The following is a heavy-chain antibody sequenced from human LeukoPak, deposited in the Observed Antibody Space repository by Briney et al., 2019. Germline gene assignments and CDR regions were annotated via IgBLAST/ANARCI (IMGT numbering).Heavy chain of an antibody. Sequence: ALVKASCKASGYTFTNYGVSWVRQAPGHGLEWMGWISGYNGYINYAQKFQFRVTMTTDTSTSTAYMELRSLTSDDTAVYYCARAPSYDCSSTSCYTEGDAFDIWGQGTMVTVSS. CDR1: GYTFTNYG. J-gene: IGHJ3*02. CDR3: ARAPSYDCSSTSCYTEGDAFDI. CDR2: ISGYNGYI. V-gene: IGHV1-18*01. D-gene: IGHD2-2*02.